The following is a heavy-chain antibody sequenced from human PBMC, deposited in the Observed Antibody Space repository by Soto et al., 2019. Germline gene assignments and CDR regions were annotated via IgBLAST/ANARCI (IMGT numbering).Heavy chain of an antibody. CDR2: ISYDGSNK. Sequence: PGGSLRLSCAASGFTFSSYGMHWVRQAPGKGLEWVAVISYDGSNKYYADSVKGRFTISRDNSKNTLYLQMNSLRAEDTAVYYCAKDPSSGWEGYFDYWGQGTLVTVSS. CDR1: GFTFSSYG. J-gene: IGHJ4*02. CDR3: AKDPSSGWEGYFDY. V-gene: IGHV3-30*18. D-gene: IGHD6-19*01.